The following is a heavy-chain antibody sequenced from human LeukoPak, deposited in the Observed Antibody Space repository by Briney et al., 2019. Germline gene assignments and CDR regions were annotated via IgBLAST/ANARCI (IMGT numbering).Heavy chain of an antibody. CDR3: TREPRGYSFGYCFDY. D-gene: IGHD5-18*01. CDR1: GFTFSSYA. CDR2: ISGSGGST. J-gene: IGHJ4*02. Sequence: QSGGSLRLSCAASGFTFSSYAMSWVPQAPGKGLEWVSAISGSGGSTYYADSVKGRFTISRDNAKNSLYLQMNSLRAEDTALFYCTREPRGYSFGYCFDYWGQGTLVTVSS. V-gene: IGHV3-23*01.